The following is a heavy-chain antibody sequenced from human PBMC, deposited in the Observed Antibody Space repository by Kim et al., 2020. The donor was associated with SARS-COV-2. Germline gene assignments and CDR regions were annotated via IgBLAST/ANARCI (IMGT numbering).Heavy chain of an antibody. J-gene: IGHJ4*02. CDR1: GYSISSGYY. Sequence: SETLSLTCTVSGYSISSGYYWGWIRQPPGKGLEWIGSIYHSGSTYYNPSLKSRVTISVDTSKKQFSLKLSSVTAADTAVYYCARTGYCSSTSCYDIVLMVYALHFDYWGQGTLVTVSS. CDR3: ARTGYCSSTSCYDIVLMVYALHFDY. CDR2: IYHSGST. V-gene: IGHV4-38-2*02. D-gene: IGHD2-2*01.